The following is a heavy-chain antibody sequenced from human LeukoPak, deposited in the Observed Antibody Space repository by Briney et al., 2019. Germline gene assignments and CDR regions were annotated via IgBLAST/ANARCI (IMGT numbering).Heavy chain of an antibody. V-gene: IGHV3-48*01. CDR1: GFTFSSYA. CDR3: ARDLITYDFWSGYYTPMDY. D-gene: IGHD3-3*01. CDR2: ISSSSSTI. Sequence: SGGSLRLSCAASGFTFSSYAMNWVRQAPGKGLEWVSYISSSSSTIYYADSVKGRFTISRDNAKNSLYLQMNSLRAEDTAVYYCARDLITYDFWSGYYTPMDYWGQGTLVTVSS. J-gene: IGHJ4*02.